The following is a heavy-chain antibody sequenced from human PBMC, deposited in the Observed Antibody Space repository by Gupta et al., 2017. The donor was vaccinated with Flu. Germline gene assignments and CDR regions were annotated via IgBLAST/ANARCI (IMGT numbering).Heavy chain of an antibody. CDR2: TWYRSKWNN. CDR3: AREARGIIFGMDV. D-gene: IGHD3-10*01. Sequence: QVHLQQSGPGLVKPSQTLSLTCALSGDSVSSNSATWNGIRQSPSRGLEWLGRTWYRSKWNNDYALSVKSRIIINPDTSKNQFSLQLDSVTPEDTAVYYCAREARGIIFGMDVWGQGTTVTVSS. V-gene: IGHV6-1*01. CDR1: GDSVSSNSAT. J-gene: IGHJ6*02.